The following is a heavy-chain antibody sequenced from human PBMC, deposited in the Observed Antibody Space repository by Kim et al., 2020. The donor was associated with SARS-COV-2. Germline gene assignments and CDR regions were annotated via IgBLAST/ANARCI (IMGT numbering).Heavy chain of an antibody. J-gene: IGHJ4*02. D-gene: IGHD6-6*01. Sequence: NPSPRRRVTISVDTSKNQFSLKLSAVPAADTAVYYCARGDSSSRRAASYWGQGTLVTVSS. V-gene: IGHV4-31*02. CDR3: ARGDSSSRRAASY.